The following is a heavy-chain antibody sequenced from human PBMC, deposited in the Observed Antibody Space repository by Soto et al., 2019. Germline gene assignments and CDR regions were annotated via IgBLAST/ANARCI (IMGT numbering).Heavy chain of an antibody. CDR2: ISSSSSYT. J-gene: IGHJ4*02. CDR1: GFTFSDYY. V-gene: IGHV3-11*06. Sequence: QVQLVESGGGLVKRGGSLRLSCAASGFTFSDYYMSWIRQAPGKGLEWVSYISSSSSYTKYGDSEKGRVTISRDNAKNSLYLQMNSLRAEDTAVYYCARFLPSGHPGDWGQGTLVSVSS. CDR3: ARFLPSGHPGD. D-gene: IGHD3-3*01.